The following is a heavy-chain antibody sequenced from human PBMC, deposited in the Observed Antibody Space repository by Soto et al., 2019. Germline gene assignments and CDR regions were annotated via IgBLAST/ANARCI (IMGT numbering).Heavy chain of an antibody. D-gene: IGHD6-19*01. CDR1: GYTFTNYD. CDR2: MDPNSGNT. Sequence: QVQLVQSGAEVKKPGASVKVSCKASGYTFTNYDINWVRQAPGQGLEWMGWMDPNSGNTDYAQKFQGRVTITRNTSISTAYLELSSLSSEHTAVYYCARGRGWRDYWGQGTLVTVSS. V-gene: IGHV1-8*01. J-gene: IGHJ4*02. CDR3: ARGRGWRDY.